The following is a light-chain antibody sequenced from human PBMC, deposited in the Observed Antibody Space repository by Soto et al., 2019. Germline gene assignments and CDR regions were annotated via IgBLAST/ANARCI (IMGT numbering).Light chain of an antibody. CDR2: GAS. CDR3: XXXNNWPPYT. V-gene: IGKV3-15*01. Sequence: EIVMTQSPATLSVSPGERATLSCRASQSVSSXLAWYQQKPGQAPRLLIYGASTRATGIPARFSGSGSGTEFTLTISSLQSEDXAVYYXXXXNNWPPYTFGQGTKLEIK. CDR1: QSVSSX. J-gene: IGKJ2*01.